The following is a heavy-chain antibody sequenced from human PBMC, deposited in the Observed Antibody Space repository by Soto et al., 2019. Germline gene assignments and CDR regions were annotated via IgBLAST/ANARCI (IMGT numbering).Heavy chain of an antibody. D-gene: IGHD3-16*01. CDR1: GFTFSSYG. Sequence: GGSLRLSCAASGFTFSSYGMHWVRQAPGKGLEWVAVTWYDGSNKYYADSVKGRFTISRDNSKNTLYLQMNSLRAEDTAVYYCARDYGGEDAFDIWGQGTMVTVSS. CDR2: TWYDGSNK. J-gene: IGHJ3*02. V-gene: IGHV3-33*01. CDR3: ARDYGGEDAFDI.